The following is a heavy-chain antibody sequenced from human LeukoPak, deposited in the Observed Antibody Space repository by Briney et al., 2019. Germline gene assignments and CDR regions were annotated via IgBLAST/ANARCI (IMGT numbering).Heavy chain of an antibody. Sequence: GGSLRLSCAASGFTVSSNYMSWVRQAPGKGLEWVSTISGRGDSTYYADSVKGRFTISRDNSKNTLYLQMSSLRVEDTARYYCARSPPYTAATGYYYYYMDVWGRGTTVTVSS. CDR3: ARSPPYTAATGYYYYYMDV. J-gene: IGHJ6*03. D-gene: IGHD6-13*01. V-gene: IGHV3-23*01. CDR2: ISGRGDST. CDR1: GFTVSSNY.